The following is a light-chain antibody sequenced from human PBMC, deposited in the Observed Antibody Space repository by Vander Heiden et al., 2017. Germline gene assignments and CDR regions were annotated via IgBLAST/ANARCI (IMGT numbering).Light chain of an antibody. V-gene: IGKV1-9*01. CDR3: QQLKTYPRT. CDR2: SES. J-gene: IGKJ1*01. Sequence: DIQLTQSPSFLSASVGDRVTITCRASQDINSYLIWYQQRPGKAPELLMYSESTLRSGVPSRFSGRRSGTEFTLTISSLQPEDFATYYCQQLKTYPRTFGQGTTVEIK. CDR1: QDINSY.